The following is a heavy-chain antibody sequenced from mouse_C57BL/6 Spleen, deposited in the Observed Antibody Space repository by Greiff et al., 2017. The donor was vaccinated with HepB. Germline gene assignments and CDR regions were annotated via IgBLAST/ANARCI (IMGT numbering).Heavy chain of an antibody. Sequence: VQGVESGAELVKPGASVKISCKASGYAFSSYWMNWVKQRPGKGLEWIGQIYPGDGDTNYNGKFKGKATLTADKSSSTAYMQLSSLTAEDSAVYFCARYGYGNYEGNYAMDYWGQGTSVTVSS. D-gene: IGHD2-1*01. V-gene: IGHV1-80*01. CDR2: IYPGDGDT. CDR3: ARYGYGNYEGNYAMDY. CDR1: GYAFSSYW. J-gene: IGHJ4*01.